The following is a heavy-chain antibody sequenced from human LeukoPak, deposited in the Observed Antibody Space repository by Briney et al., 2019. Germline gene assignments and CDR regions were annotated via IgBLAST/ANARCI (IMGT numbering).Heavy chain of an antibody. Sequence: GGSLRLSCAASGFTFSSYWMSWVRQAPGKGLEWVANIKQDGSEKYYVDSVKGRSTISRDNAKNSLYLQMNSLRAEDTAVYYCARVLGYSSSSDAFDIWGQGTMVTVSS. D-gene: IGHD6-6*01. V-gene: IGHV3-7*01. CDR1: GFTFSSYW. J-gene: IGHJ3*02. CDR3: ARVLGYSSSSDAFDI. CDR2: IKQDGSEK.